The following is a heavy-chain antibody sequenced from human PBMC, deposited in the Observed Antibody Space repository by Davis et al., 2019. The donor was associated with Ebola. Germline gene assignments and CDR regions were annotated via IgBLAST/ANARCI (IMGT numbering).Heavy chain of an antibody. Sequence: GGSLRLSCAASGFTFSSYAMSWVRQAPGKGLEWVSAISGSGGSTYYADSVKGRFTISRDNSKNTLYLQMNSLRAEDTAVYYCAKSSVSPYSSGWTYYFDYWGQGTLVTVSS. CDR1: GFTFSSYA. CDR3: AKSSVSPYSSGWTYYFDY. CDR2: ISGSGGST. J-gene: IGHJ4*02. V-gene: IGHV3-23*01. D-gene: IGHD6-19*01.